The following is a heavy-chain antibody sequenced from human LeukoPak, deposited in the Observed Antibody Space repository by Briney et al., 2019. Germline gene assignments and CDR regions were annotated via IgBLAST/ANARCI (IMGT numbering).Heavy chain of an antibody. CDR1: GGSFSGYY. D-gene: IGHD6-19*01. CDR3: ARGLGGGYSSGWYPTRWGFDY. J-gene: IGHJ4*02. CDR2: INHSGST. V-gene: IGHV4-34*01. Sequence: PSETLSLTCAVYGGSFSGYYWSWIRQPPGKGLEWIGEINHSGSTNYNPSLKSRVTISVDTSKNQFSLKLSSVTAADTAVYYCARGLGGGYSSGWYPTRWGFDYWGQGTLVTVSS.